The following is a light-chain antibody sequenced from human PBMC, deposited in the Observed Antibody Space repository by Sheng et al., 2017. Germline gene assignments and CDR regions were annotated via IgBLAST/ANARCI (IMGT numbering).Light chain of an antibody. CDR3: SSYTSGATLV. CDR1: SRDVGSYNL. Sequence: QSALTQPASVSGSLGRSITISCKGTSRDVGSYNLVSWYQHHPGKVPKLMTYEVTKRPSGISDRFSGSKSGNTASLTISGLQAEDDCDYYCSSYTSGATLVFGTGTKVSVL. J-gene: IGLJ1*01. CDR2: EVT. V-gene: IGLV2-14*02.